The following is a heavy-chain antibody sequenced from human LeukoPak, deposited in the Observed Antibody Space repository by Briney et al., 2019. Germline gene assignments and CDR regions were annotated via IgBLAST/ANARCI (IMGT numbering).Heavy chain of an antibody. CDR1: GFTFSSYW. CDR2: IKQDGSEK. Sequence: PGGSLRLSCAASGFTFSSYWMSWVRQAPGKGLEWAANIKQDGSEKYYVDSVKGRFTISRDNAKNSLYLQMNSLRAEDTAVYYCAREPSGSTRPGDAFDIWGQGTMVTVSS. J-gene: IGHJ3*02. CDR3: AREPSGSTRPGDAFDI. V-gene: IGHV3-7*01. D-gene: IGHD2-2*01.